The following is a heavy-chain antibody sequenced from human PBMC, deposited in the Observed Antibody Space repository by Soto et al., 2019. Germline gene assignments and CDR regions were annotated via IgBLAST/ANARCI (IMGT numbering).Heavy chain of an antibody. Sequence: QVQLVESGGGVVQPGMSLRLSCAASGFTFSSYAMHWVRQAPGKGLEWVAAIWYDGGNAYHADSVKGRFTISRDNSKNTLYLQMNSLRGEYTAVYYCARDLRGITHWPGYYYGMDVWGQGTTVTVSS. D-gene: IGHD1-1*01. CDR1: GFTFSSYA. CDR2: IWYDGGNA. CDR3: ARDLRGITHWPGYYYGMDV. J-gene: IGHJ6*02. V-gene: IGHV3-33*01.